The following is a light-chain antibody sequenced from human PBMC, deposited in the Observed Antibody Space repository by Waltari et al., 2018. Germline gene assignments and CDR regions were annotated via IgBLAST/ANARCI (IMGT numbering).Light chain of an antibody. Sequence: EIVMTQSPATLSVSPGERATLPCRASGSVSSNVAWYQQKPGQAPRLLIYGASTRATGVPAKFRGSGSGTDFTLTISSLQSEDFAVYYCQQYYHWVAFGGGTWVQIK. CDR3: QQYYHWVA. CDR1: GSVSSN. V-gene: IGKV3-15*01. CDR2: GAS. J-gene: IGKJ4*01.